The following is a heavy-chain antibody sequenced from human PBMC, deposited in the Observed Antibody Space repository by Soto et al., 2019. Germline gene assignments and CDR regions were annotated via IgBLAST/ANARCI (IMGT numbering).Heavy chain of an antibody. J-gene: IGHJ6*02. D-gene: IGHD6-13*01. CDR1: GFTFSDYY. CDR3: ARGDIAAAGLSYYYGMDV. Sequence: GGSLRLSCAASGFTFSDYYMSWIRQAPGKGLEWVSYISSSSSYTNYADSVKGRFTISRDNAKNSLYLQMNSLRAEDTAVYYCARGDIAAAGLSYYYGMDVWGQGTTVTVSS. CDR2: ISSSSSYT. V-gene: IGHV3-11*06.